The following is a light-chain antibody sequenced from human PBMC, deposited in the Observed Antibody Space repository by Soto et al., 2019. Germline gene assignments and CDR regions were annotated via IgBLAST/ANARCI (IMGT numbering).Light chain of an antibody. V-gene: IGKV1-39*01. CDR1: QNIRNY. CDR2: AAS. Sequence: DIQMTQSPSSLSASVGDRVTITCRASQNIRNYLNWYQQKPGKAPKLLIYAASNLQNWVPSRFSGSGSGTEFTLTISSLQAEDFATYYCQQSYSTAWTFGQGTKGEIK. J-gene: IGKJ1*01. CDR3: QQSYSTAWT.